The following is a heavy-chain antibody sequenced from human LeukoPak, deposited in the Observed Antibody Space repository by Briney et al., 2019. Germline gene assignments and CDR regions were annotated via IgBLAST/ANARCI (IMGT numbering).Heavy chain of an antibody. Sequence: SETLSFTCTVSGGSISSGDYYWSWIRQPPGKGLEWIGYIYYSGSTYYNPSLKSRVTISVDTSKNQFSLKLSSVTAADTAVYYCARAMTTVIWFDPWGQGTLVTVSS. CDR1: GGSISSGDYY. V-gene: IGHV4-30-4*01. CDR2: IYYSGST. D-gene: IGHD4-11*01. J-gene: IGHJ5*02. CDR3: ARAMTTVIWFDP.